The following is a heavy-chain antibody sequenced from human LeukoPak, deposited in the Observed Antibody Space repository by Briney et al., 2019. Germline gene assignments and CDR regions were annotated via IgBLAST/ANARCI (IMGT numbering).Heavy chain of an antibody. Sequence: SETLSLTCAVYGGSFSGCYWSWIRQPPGKGLEWIGEINHSGSTNYNPSLKSRVTISVDTSKNQFSLKLSSVTAADTAVYYCARALVVVVVAARMNYYYGMDVWGQGTTVTVS. J-gene: IGHJ6*02. CDR1: GGSFSGCY. CDR3: ARALVVVVVAARMNYYYGMDV. CDR2: INHSGST. D-gene: IGHD2-15*01. V-gene: IGHV4-34*01.